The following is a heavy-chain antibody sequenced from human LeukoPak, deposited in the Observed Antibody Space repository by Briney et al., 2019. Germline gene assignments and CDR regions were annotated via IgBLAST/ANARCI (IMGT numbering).Heavy chain of an antibody. CDR2: IVVGSGNT. CDR1: GFTFTSSA. CDR3: AAVPDLRFLEWLYFDY. V-gene: IGHV1-58*01. J-gene: IGHJ4*02. Sequence: VASVKVSCKASGFTFTSSAVQWVRQARGQRLEWIGWIVVGSGNTNYAQKFQGRVTITRDMSTSTAYMELSSLRSEDTAVYYCAAVPDLRFLEWLYFDYWGQGTLVTVSS. D-gene: IGHD3-3*01.